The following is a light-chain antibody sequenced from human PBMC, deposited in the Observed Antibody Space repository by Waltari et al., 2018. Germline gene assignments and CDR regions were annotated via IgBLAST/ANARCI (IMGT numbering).Light chain of an antibody. CDR3: QQRTYWPLT. CDR1: QRVSSY. CDR2: DAS. J-gene: IGKJ4*01. Sequence: EIVLTQSPATLSLSPGERATLSCRASQRVSSYLAWHQQKPGQAPRLLIYDASNRATGIPARFSGSGSGTDFTLTISSLETEDFAVYYCQQRTYWPLTFGGGTKVEI. V-gene: IGKV3-11*01.